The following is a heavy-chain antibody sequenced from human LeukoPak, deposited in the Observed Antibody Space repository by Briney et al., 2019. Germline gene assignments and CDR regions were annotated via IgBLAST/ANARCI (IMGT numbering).Heavy chain of an antibody. Sequence: SQTLSLTCAISGDSVSSSSAAWNWIRLSPSRGLEWLGRTYYRSKWYNDYAVVVRSRITINPDTSKNQFSLQLNSVTPADTAVYYCARDVRFLEWLSPRRWFDPWGQGTLVTVSS. V-gene: IGHV6-1*01. CDR2: TYYRSKWYN. CDR3: ARDVRFLEWLSPRRWFDP. CDR1: GDSVSSSSAA. J-gene: IGHJ5*02. D-gene: IGHD3-3*01.